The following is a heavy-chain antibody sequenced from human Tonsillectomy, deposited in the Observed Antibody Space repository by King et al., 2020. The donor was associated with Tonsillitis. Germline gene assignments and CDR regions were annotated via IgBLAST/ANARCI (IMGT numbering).Heavy chain of an antibody. Sequence: VQLVESGGGVVQPGRSLRLSCAASGFTFTTYAMHWVRQAPGKGLEWVAVISYDGSNNSYTDSLKGRYTISRDNSKKTLYLQMNSLSAEDTAVYYCARAGFCDSTSCYRYYYYMDVWGKGTTVTVSS. J-gene: IGHJ6*03. CDR1: GFTFTTYA. CDR3: ARAGFCDSTSCYRYYYYMDV. CDR2: ISYDGSNN. D-gene: IGHD2-2*01. V-gene: IGHV3-30-3*01.